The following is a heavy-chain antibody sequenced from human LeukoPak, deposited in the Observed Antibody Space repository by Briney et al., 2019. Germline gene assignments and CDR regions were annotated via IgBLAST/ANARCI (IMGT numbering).Heavy chain of an antibody. D-gene: IGHD3-3*01. V-gene: IGHV4-39*07. Sequence: SETLSLTCTVSGGSISSCSYYWGWIRQPPGQGLEWIGSIYYSGSTYYNPSLKSRVPISVDTSKNQFSLKLSSVTAAATAVYYRARDESSRTIFGVVYNLDYWGQGTLVTVSS. CDR2: IYYSGST. CDR1: GGSISSCSYY. J-gene: IGHJ4*02. CDR3: ARDESSRTIFGVVYNLDY.